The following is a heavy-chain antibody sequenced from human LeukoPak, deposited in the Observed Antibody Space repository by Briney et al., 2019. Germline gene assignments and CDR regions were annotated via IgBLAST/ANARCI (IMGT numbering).Heavy chain of an antibody. D-gene: IGHD2-2*01. CDR2: INHSGST. CDR1: GGSISTYY. V-gene: IGHV4-34*01. CDR3: ARHEEVPADHSWFDP. Sequence: PSETLSLTCTVSGGSISTYYWNWIRQPPGKGVEWIGEINHSGSTNYNPSLKSRVTISVDTSKNQFSLKLSSVTAADTAVYYCARHEEVPADHSWFDPWGQGTLVTVSS. J-gene: IGHJ5*02.